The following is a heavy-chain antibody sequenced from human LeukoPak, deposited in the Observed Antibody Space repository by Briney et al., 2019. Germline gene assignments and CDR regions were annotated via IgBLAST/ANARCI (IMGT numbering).Heavy chain of an antibody. CDR1: GFTFYDYD. CDR2: ISWNGYRI. CDR3: VKDCIGYCGSTSCHSTFEI. Sequence: GRSLRLSCAASGFTFYDYDMHWVRQAPGKGLEWVSGISWNGYRIDYADSVKGRFTISRDNARNSLYLQMNSLRSEDTALFYCVKDCIGYCGSTSCHSTFEIWGQGTLVSVSS. V-gene: IGHV3-9*01. D-gene: IGHD2-2*01. J-gene: IGHJ3*02.